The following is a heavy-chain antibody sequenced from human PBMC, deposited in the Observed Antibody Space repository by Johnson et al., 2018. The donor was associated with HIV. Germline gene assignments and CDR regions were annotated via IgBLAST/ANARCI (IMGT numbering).Heavy chain of an antibody. CDR1: GFTFSSYW. Sequence: VQLVESGGGVVQPGRSLRLSCAASGFTFSSYWMSWVRQAPGKGLEWVANIKQDGSEKYYGDSVKGRFTISRDNSKNTLYLQMNSLRTEDTAMYYCAKEYFDIWGQGTMVTVSS. CDR3: AKEYFDI. V-gene: IGHV3-7*01. CDR2: IKQDGSEK. J-gene: IGHJ3*02.